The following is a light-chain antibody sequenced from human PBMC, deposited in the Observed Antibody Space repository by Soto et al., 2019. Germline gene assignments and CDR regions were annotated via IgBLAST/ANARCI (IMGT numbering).Light chain of an antibody. V-gene: IGLV2-14*01. CDR2: EMT. Sequence: QSALTQPASVSGSPGQSITISCTGTSSDVGGYNYVSWYQHHPGKAPKIMIYEMTNRPSGVSNRFSGSKSGNTASLTISGLQAEDEADYYCTSYTTSSTLGVVFGGGTKVTVL. J-gene: IGLJ2*01. CDR3: TSYTTSSTLGVV. CDR1: SSDVGGYNY.